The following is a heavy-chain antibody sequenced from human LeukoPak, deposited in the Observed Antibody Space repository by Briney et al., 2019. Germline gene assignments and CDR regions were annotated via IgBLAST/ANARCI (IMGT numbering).Heavy chain of an antibody. V-gene: IGHV3-48*04. J-gene: IGHJ4*02. CDR2: ISSSSSTI. Sequence: PGGSLRLSCAASGFTFSSYSMNWVRQAPGKGLEWVSYISSSSSTIYYADSVKGRFTISRDNAKNSLYLQMNSLRAEDTAVYYCARLVWSGSYYFDYWGQGTLVTVSS. CDR3: ARLVWSGSYYFDY. CDR1: GFTFSSYS. D-gene: IGHD1-26*01.